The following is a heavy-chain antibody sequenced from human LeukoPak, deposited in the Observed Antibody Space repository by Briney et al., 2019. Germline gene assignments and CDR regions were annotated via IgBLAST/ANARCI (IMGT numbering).Heavy chain of an antibody. V-gene: IGHV4-59*01. CDR3: AIDDDGYKSPSYFDY. J-gene: IGHJ4*02. D-gene: IGHD5-24*01. Sequence: PSETLSLTCTVSGDSISSLYWNWIGQPPGKGLEWIGYIYYSGSTNYNPSLKSRVTISVDTSKNQFSLKLSSVTAADTAVYYCAIDDDGYKSPSYFDYWGQGTLVTVSS. CDR1: GDSISSLY. CDR2: IYYSGST.